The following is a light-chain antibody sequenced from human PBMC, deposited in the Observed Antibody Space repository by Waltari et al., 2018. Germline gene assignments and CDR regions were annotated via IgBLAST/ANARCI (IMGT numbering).Light chain of an antibody. CDR2: NAS. CDR1: QSVSTSY. CDR3: QQYGTSRRT. J-gene: IGKJ1*01. V-gene: IGKV3-20*01. Sequence: EIVLTQSPGTLSLSPGDRATLSCRASQSVSTSYVAWYQQKAGQAPRLLIYNASTRATGIPDRFSGSWSGTDFTLTISRVEPEDFAVYYCQQYGTSRRTFGQGTKVEIK.